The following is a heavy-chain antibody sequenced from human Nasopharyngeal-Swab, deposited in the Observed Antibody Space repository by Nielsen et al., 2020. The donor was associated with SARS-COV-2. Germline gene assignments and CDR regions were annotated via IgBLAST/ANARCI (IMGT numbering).Heavy chain of an antibody. V-gene: IGHV4-34*01. Sequence: WIRPPPGKGLEWIGEINHSGSTNYNPSLKSRVTISVDTSKNQFSLKLSSVTAADTAVYYCARSKKAPFDYWGQGTLVTVSS. CDR2: INHSGST. CDR3: ARSKKAPFDY. J-gene: IGHJ4*02.